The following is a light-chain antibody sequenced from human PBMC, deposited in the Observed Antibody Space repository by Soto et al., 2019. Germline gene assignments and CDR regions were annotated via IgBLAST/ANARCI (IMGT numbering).Light chain of an antibody. J-gene: IGKJ5*01. Sequence: EIVMTPSPATLSVSPGERATLYCRASQSVNINLAWYQQKPGQAPRLLIYGTSTRATGVPARFSGSGSGTEFTLTISNLQSEDFAVYYCQQYNDWPPLAFGGGTRLEIK. CDR2: GTS. CDR3: QQYNDWPPLA. CDR1: QSVNIN. V-gene: IGKV3-15*01.